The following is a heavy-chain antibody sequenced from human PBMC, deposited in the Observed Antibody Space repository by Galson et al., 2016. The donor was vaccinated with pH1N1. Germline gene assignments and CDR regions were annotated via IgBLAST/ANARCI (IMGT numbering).Heavy chain of an antibody. J-gene: IGHJ4*02. V-gene: IGHV1-8*03. CDR1: GYTFNNYD. CDR2: MNPNTGGT. CDR3: ARGHPLGSISGWV. D-gene: IGHD6-19*01. Sequence: SVKVSCKASGYTFNNYDINWVRQIPGQGLEWMGWMNPNTGGTDSAQKFQGRVTLTRNTSEGTAFMELSNLRSDDTAVYYCARGHPLGSISGWVWGQGSLVTVSS.